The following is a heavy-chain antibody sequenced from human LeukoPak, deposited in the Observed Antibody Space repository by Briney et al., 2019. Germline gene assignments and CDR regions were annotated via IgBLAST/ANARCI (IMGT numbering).Heavy chain of an antibody. CDR1: GFTFSNNA. Sequence: GGSLRLSCAASGFTFSNNAMSWVRQAPGKGLEWVSVISGSGGTTHYADSVKGRFTISRDNSKNTLYLQMNSLRGEDTAVYYCAKDGQVNQPDRLFTDWGQGTLVAVSS. V-gene: IGHV3-23*01. CDR2: ISGSGGTT. D-gene: IGHD1-14*01. J-gene: IGHJ4*02. CDR3: AKDGQVNQPDRLFTD.